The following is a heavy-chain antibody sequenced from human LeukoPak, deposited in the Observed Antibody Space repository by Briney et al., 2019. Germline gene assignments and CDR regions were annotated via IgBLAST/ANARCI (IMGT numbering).Heavy chain of an antibody. V-gene: IGHV1-2*02. CDR1: GYTFTDYY. D-gene: IGHD5-18*01. J-gene: IGHJ4*02. Sequence: ASVKVSFKASGYTFTDYYLHWVRRAPGHGLEWMGWINPKTGVTKYAQNFQGRVTMTRDTSINTAYMEVSRLRSDDTAVFYCARVGTQGYRSGFDYWGQGTLVTVSS. CDR3: ARVGTQGYRSGFDY. CDR2: INPKTGVT.